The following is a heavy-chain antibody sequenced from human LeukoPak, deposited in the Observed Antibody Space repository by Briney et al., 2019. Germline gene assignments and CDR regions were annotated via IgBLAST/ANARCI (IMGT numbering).Heavy chain of an antibody. CDR2: ISGSAVST. CDR3: AKGGYSSGWYEGY. CDR1: GFAFGNYA. V-gene: IGHV3-23*01. D-gene: IGHD6-19*01. J-gene: IGHJ4*02. Sequence: PGGSLRLSCEAPGFAFGNYAMSWVRQAPGKGLDWVSAISGSAVSTYYAHSVKGRFTISRDNSKNTLYLQMNSLRAEDTAVYYCAKGGYSSGWYEGYWGQGALVTVSS.